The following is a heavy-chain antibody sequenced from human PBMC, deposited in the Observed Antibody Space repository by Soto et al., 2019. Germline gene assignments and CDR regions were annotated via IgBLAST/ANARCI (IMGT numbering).Heavy chain of an antibody. CDR2: ITGSGGGT. CDR1: GFTFSNYA. D-gene: IGHD2-21*02. V-gene: IGHV3-23*01. CDR3: AKQGGVTVSVY. J-gene: IGHJ4*02. Sequence: PGGSLRLSCAASGFTFSNYAMTWVRQAPGKGLEWVSGITGSGGGTYYADSVKGRFTVSRDNSKNTLYLQMNSLRADDTAVYYCAKQGGVTVSVYWGQGTLVTVSS.